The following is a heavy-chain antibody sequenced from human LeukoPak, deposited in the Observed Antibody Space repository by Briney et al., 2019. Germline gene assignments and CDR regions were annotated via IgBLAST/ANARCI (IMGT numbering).Heavy chain of an antibody. CDR3: ARGLVWGSYRYFDY. D-gene: IGHD3-16*02. CDR2: INAGNGNT. V-gene: IGHV1-3*01. Sequence: ASVKVSCKASGYTFTRYAMHWVRQAPGQRLEWMGWINAGNGNTKYSQKFQGRVTITRDTSASAAYMELSSLRSEDTAVHYCARGLVWGSYRYFDYWGQGTLVTVSS. CDR1: GYTFTRYA. J-gene: IGHJ4*02.